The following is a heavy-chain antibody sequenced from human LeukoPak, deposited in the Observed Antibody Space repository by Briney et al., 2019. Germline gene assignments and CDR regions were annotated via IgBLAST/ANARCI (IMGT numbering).Heavy chain of an antibody. CDR2: IYTSGST. D-gene: IGHD2-2*01. J-gene: IGHJ6*03. CDR3: AREVVPAAIGYYYYYYMDV. CDR1: GGSISSYY. Sequence: SETLSLTCTVSGGSISSYYWSWIRQPAGKGLEWIGRIYTSGSTNYNPSLKSRVTMSVDTSKNQFSLKLSSVTAADTAVYYCAREVVPAAIGYYYYYYMDVWGKGTTVTVSS. V-gene: IGHV4-4*07.